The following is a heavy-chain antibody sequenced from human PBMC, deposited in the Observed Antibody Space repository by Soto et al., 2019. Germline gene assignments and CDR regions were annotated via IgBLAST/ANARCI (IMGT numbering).Heavy chain of an antibody. CDR3: ARGSTGYSSSWYRY. Sequence: QVQLQESGPGLVKPSETLSLTCTVSGGSISSYYWSWIRQPPGKGLEWIGYIYNSGSTNYNPSLKSRSPISVDSSKNQVSLKLSSVTDADTAVYYCARGSTGYSSSWYRYWGQGTLVTVSS. D-gene: IGHD6-13*01. V-gene: IGHV4-59*08. CDR1: GGSISSYY. J-gene: IGHJ4*02. CDR2: IYNSGST.